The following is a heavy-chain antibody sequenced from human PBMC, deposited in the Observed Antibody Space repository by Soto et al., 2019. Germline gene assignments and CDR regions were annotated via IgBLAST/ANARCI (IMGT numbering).Heavy chain of an antibody. Sequence: PSETLSLTCAVYGGSFSGYYWSWIRQPPGKGLEWIGYIYYSGSTNYNPSLKSRVTISVDTSKNQFSLKLSSVTAADTAVYYCARRSYGMDVWGQGTTVTVSS. V-gene: IGHV4-59*08. CDR3: ARRSYGMDV. CDR2: IYYSGST. CDR1: GGSFSGYY. J-gene: IGHJ6*02.